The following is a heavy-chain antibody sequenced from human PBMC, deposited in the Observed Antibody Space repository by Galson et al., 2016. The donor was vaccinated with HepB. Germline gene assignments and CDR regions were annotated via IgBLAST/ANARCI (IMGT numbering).Heavy chain of an antibody. CDR2: MIPMLATT. CDR3: ARSFWGKSETGYYHYAQDV. J-gene: IGHJ6*02. D-gene: IGHD3-16*01. CDR1: GGTFSRFA. V-gene: IGHV1-69*13. Sequence: SVKVSCKASGGTFSRFAISWVRQAPGQGLEWMGGMIPMLATTHYAQRFQGRVTVSADAATSTAYIELNSLRSDDTAVYYCARSFWGKSETGYYHYAQDVWGQGSTVTVCS.